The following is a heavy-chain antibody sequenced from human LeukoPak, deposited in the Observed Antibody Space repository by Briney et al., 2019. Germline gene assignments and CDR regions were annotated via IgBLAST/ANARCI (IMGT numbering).Heavy chain of an antibody. V-gene: IGHV3-23*01. J-gene: IGHJ1*01. CDR1: GFTFGIYG. CDR3: AIMHGYYDGSGYWVQ. CDR2: ITPNADRT. Sequence: GGSLRLSCAASGFTFGIYGMSWVRQAPGKGLEWVSFITPNADRTSYADSVEGRFTISRDNPRNTLYMQMNSLRDEDTALYYCAIMHGYYDGSGYWVQWGQGTLVTVSS. D-gene: IGHD3-22*01.